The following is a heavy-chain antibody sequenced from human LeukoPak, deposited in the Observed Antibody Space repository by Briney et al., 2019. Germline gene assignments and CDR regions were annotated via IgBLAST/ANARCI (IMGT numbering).Heavy chain of an antibody. J-gene: IGHJ4*02. CDR2: ISAYNGNT. CDR3: ATSRLTYYYDSSGYCPDY. D-gene: IGHD3-22*01. Sequence: ASVKVSCKASGYTFTSYGISWVRQAPGQGLEWMGWISAYNGNTNYAQKLQGRVTMTTDTSTSTAYMELRSLRSDDTAVYYCATSRLTYYYDSSGYCPDYWGQGTLVTVSS. V-gene: IGHV1-18*01. CDR1: GYTFTSYG.